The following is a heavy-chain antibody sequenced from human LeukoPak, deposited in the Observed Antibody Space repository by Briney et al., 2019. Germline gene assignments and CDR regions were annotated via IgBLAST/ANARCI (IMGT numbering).Heavy chain of an antibody. Sequence: GGSLRLACAASGFTFDDYAMHWVRQAPGKGLEWVSLISGDGGSTYYADSVKGRFTISRDNSKNSLYLQMNSLRTEDTALYYCAKDISNYDFWSGFYTWGQGTLVTVSS. CDR1: GFTFDDYA. CDR2: ISGDGGST. D-gene: IGHD3-3*01. CDR3: AKDISNYDFWSGFYT. J-gene: IGHJ5*02. V-gene: IGHV3-43*02.